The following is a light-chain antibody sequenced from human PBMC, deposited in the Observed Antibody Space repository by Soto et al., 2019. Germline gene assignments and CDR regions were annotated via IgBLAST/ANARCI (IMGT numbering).Light chain of an antibody. CDR2: DVS. CDR1: SSDVGAFNY. CDR3: ASYTTSSTYV. V-gene: IGLV2-14*03. Sequence: QSALTQPASVSGSPGQPIAISCTGTSSDVGAFNYVSWYQQHPGKAPKFMIFDVSSRPSGVSDRFSGSKSGNTASLTISGLQTEDEADYYCASYTTSSTYVFGTGTKLTVL. J-gene: IGLJ1*01.